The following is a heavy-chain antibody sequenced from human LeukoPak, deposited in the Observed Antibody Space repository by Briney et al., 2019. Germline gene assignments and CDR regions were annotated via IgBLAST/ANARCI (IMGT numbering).Heavy chain of an antibody. J-gene: IGHJ4*02. D-gene: IGHD3-22*01. Sequence: PSETLSLTCTVSGDSVSSAYYYWGWIRQPPGKGMEWIEYIYYSGSTNYHPSLKSRVTMSIVTSKSQFSLKLSSVTAADTAVYYCARDYTGDYDSSGYLSYLDYWGLGALVTVSS. V-gene: IGHV4-61*01. CDR3: ARDYTGDYDSSGYLSYLDY. CDR2: IYYSGST. CDR1: GDSVSSAYYY.